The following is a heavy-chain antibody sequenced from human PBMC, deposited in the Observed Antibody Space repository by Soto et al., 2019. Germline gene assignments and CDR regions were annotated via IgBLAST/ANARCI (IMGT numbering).Heavy chain of an antibody. V-gene: IGHV4-34*01. D-gene: IGHD6-13*01. J-gene: IGHJ5*02. CDR3: ARGSPYSSSWYRWFDP. CDR1: GGSFSGYY. CDR2: INHSGST. Sequence: QVQLQQWGAGLLKPSETLSLTCAVYGGSFSGYYWSWIRQPPGKGLEWIGEINHSGSTNYNPSLKRRLTIAVDTSKNQFSLKLSSVTAADTAVYYCARGSPYSSSWYRWFDPWGQGTLVTVSS.